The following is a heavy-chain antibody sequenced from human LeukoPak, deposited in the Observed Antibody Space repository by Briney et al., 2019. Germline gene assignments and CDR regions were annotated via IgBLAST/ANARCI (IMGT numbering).Heavy chain of an antibody. CDR1: GYTFTGYY. CDR2: INPNSGGT. V-gene: IGHV1-2*06. CDR3: AGCGRWGSSSCHPGDAFDI. Sequence: ASVKVSCKASGYTFTGYYMHWVRQAPGQGLEWMGRINPNSGGTNYAQKFQGRVTMTRDTSISTAYMELNSLRAEDTAVYYCAGCGRWGSSSCHPGDAFDIWGQGTMVTVSS. D-gene: IGHD6-13*01. J-gene: IGHJ3*02.